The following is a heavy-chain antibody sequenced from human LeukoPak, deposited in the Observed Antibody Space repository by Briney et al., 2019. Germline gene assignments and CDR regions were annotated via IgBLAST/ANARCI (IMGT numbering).Heavy chain of an antibody. CDR1: GYTFTGSY. V-gene: IGHV1-18*04. D-gene: IGHD2-15*01. Sequence: GASVKVSCKASGYTFTGSYINWVRQAPGQGLEWMGWISAYNGNTNYAQKLQGRVTMTTDTSTSTAYMELRSLRSDDTAVYYCARTRYCSGGSCYGYFQHWGQGTLVTVSS. J-gene: IGHJ1*01. CDR3: ARTRYCSGGSCYGYFQH. CDR2: ISAYNGNT.